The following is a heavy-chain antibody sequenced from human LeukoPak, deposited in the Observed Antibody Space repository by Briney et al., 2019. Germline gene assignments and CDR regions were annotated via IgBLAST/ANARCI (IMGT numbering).Heavy chain of an antibody. J-gene: IGHJ1*01. CDR1: GGSISSGIYY. CDR3: ARHGDGGPAEYFRH. CDR2: IYYRGNT. Sequence: SETLSLTCTVSGGSISSGIYYWAWIRQPPGKGLKWVGSIYYRGNTYYNPSLKSRVTLSVDTSKNQFSLNLSSVTAADTAVYYCARHGDGGPAEYFRHWGQGTLVTVSS. V-gene: IGHV4-39*01. D-gene: IGHD3-10*01.